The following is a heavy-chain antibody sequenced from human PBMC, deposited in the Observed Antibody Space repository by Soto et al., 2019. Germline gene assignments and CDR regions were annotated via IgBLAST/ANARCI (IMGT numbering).Heavy chain of an antibody. CDR2: INPNSGGT. D-gene: IGHD6-13*01. CDR1: GYTFTGYY. J-gene: IGHJ6*02. Sequence: ASVKVSCKASGYTFTGYYMHWVRQAPGQGLEWMGWINPNSGGTNYAQKFQGWVTMTRDTSISTAYMELSRLRSDDTAVYYCARGPMSPSAAGNYYYYGMDVWGQGTTVTVSS. CDR3: ARGPMSPSAAGNYYYYGMDV. V-gene: IGHV1-2*04.